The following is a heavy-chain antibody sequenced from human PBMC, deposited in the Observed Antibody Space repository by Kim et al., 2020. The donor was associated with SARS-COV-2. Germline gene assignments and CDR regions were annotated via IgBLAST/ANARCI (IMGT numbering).Heavy chain of an antibody. D-gene: IGHD3-9*01. V-gene: IGHV4-39*07. CDR3: AREPDDILTGYPILSWFDP. J-gene: IGHJ5*02. CDR2: IYYSGST. CDR1: GGSISSSSYY. Sequence: SETLSLTCTVSGGSISSSSYYWGWIRQPPGKGLEWIGSIYYSGSTYQNPSLKSRVIISVDTSKNQFSLKLSSVTAADTAVYYCAREPDDILTGYPILSWFDPWGQGTLVTVSS.